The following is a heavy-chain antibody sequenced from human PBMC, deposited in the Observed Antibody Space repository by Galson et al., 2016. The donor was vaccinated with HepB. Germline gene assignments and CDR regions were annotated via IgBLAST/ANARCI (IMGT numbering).Heavy chain of an antibody. CDR1: GGAITAGRYY. V-gene: IGHV4-61*02. Sequence: LSLTCTDSGGAITAGRYYWSWLRQPAGTGLEWIGRISTTGDTNYNSSLKSPVTISLDASANQFYLTLGSVAAADTAKYFCARDRGFNGNDFVHYFDFWGRGILVTVSS. J-gene: IGHJ4*02. CDR2: ISTTGDT. CDR3: ARDRGFNGNDFVHYFDF. D-gene: IGHD3-10*01.